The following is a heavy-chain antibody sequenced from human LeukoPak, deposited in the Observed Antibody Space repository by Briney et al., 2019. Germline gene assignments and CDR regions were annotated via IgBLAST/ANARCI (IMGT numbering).Heavy chain of an antibody. Sequence: GGTLRLSCAASGFTFSSYWMSWFRQAPGKGREWVANIKQDGSETYYVDSVKGRFTISRDNAKNSLYLQMNSLRAEDTAVYYCARGFRYCTNGVCYIRGSYYFDYWGQGTLVTVSS. D-gene: IGHD2-8*01. CDR2: IKQDGSET. CDR3: ARGFRYCTNGVCYIRGSYYFDY. V-gene: IGHV3-7*04. CDR1: GFTFSSYW. J-gene: IGHJ4*02.